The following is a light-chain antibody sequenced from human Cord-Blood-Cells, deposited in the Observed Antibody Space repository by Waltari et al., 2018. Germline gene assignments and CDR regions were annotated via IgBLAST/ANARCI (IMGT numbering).Light chain of an antibody. Sequence: SYELTQPPSVSVSPGQTASITCSGDKLGDKYACWYQQKPGQSPVLVIYQGSKRPSGIPARFSGSNSGNTATLTISGTQAMDEADYYCQAWDSSTYVFGTGTKVTVL. CDR1: KLGDKY. J-gene: IGLJ1*01. CDR2: QGS. V-gene: IGLV3-1*01. CDR3: QAWDSSTYV.